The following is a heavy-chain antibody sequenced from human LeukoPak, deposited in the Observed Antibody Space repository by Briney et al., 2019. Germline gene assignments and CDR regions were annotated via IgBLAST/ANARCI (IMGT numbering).Heavy chain of an antibody. CDR1: GGSMNTYY. CDR3: VRDSPVRYFDWCIDY. CDR2: IYHSGST. J-gene: IGHJ4*02. Sequence: SETLSLTCTVSGGSMNTYYWTWIRQPPGKGLEWIGYIYHSGSTKYNPSLKSRVTISVDTSKNQFSLKLSSVTAADTAVYYCVRDSPVRYFDWCIDYWGQGTLVTASS. V-gene: IGHV4-59*12. D-gene: IGHD3-9*01.